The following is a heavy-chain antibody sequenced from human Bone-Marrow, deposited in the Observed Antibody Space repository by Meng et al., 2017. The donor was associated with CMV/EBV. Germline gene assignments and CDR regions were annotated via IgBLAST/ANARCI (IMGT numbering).Heavy chain of an antibody. CDR1: GFTFSSYS. CDR2: ISSSSSYI. Sequence: GESLKISCAASGFTFSSYSMNWVRQAPGKGLEWVSSISSSSSYIYYADSVKGRFTISRDNAKNTLYLQMNSLRAEDTAVYYCARVKTYYYDSSGYGYFDYWGQGTLVTVSS. CDR3: ARVKTYYYDSSGYGYFDY. V-gene: IGHV3-21*01. D-gene: IGHD3-22*01. J-gene: IGHJ4*02.